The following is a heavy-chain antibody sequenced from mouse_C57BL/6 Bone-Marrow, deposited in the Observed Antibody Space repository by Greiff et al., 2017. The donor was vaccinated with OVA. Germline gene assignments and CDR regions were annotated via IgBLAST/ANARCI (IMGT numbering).Heavy chain of an antibody. CDR2: INPYNGGT. CDR3: ARGGFLLLRYFDY. CDR1: GYTFSDYY. D-gene: IGHD1-1*01. V-gene: IGHV1-19*01. Sequence: VQLKESGPVLVKPGASVKMSCKASGYTFSDYYMNWVKQSHGKSLEWIGVINPYNGGTSYNQKFKGKATLTVDKSSSTAYMELNSLTSEDSAVYYCARGGFLLLRYFDYWGQGTTLTVSS. J-gene: IGHJ2*01.